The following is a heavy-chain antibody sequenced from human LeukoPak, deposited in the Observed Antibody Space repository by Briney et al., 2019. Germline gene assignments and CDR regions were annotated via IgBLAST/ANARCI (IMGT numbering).Heavy chain of an antibody. CDR2: ISYDGTNK. V-gene: IGHV3-30-3*01. CDR1: GFTFDDYA. CDR3: ARDAYGDYYFDY. D-gene: IGHD4-17*01. Sequence: GRSLRLSCAASGFTFDDYAMHWVRQAPGKGLEWVAVISYDGTNKYYAESVKGRFTISRDNSKNTLYLQMNSLRPEDTAVYYCARDAYGDYYFDYWGQGTLVTVSS. J-gene: IGHJ4*02.